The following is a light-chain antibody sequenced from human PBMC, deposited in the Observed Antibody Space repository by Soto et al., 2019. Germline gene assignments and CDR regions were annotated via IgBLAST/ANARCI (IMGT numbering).Light chain of an antibody. CDR3: QSYDSSLSGYV. CDR1: SSNIGAGYD. Sequence: QSVLTQPPSVSGAPGQRVTISCTGCSSNIGAGYDVHWYQQLPGTAPKLLIYGNSNRPSGVPDRFSGSKSGTSASLVITGLQAEDEADYYCQSYDSSLSGYVFGTGTKVTVL. V-gene: IGLV1-40*01. J-gene: IGLJ1*01. CDR2: GNS.